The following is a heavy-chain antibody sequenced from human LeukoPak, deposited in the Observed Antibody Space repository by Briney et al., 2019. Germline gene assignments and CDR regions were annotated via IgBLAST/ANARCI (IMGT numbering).Heavy chain of an antibody. J-gene: IGHJ6*03. CDR1: GDSISSYY. CDR3: AKSGSYYSYYMDV. CDR2: IDYSGST. D-gene: IGHD3-10*01. V-gene: IGHV4-59*08. Sequence: PSETLSLTCTVSGDSISSYYWSWVRQPPGKGLEWVGYIDYSGSTSYSPSLKSRVTMSVDTSKKQFSLKLTSVTAADTAVYYCAKSGSYYSYYMDVWGKGTTVTVSS.